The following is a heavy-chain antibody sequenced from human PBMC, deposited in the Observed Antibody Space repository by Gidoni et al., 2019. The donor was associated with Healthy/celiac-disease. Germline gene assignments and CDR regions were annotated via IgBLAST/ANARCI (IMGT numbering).Heavy chain of an antibody. CDR2: ISSSSSYT. D-gene: IGHD3-9*01. V-gene: IGHV3-11*06. CDR1: DFPFIAYY. Sequence: QVPLVESGVGLVKPGGSLRLSCAASDFPFIAYYMSWIRQAPGKGLEWVSYISSSSSYTNYADSVKGRFTISRDNAKNSLYLQMNSLRAEDTAVYYCARANYDILTGYYPFDYWGQGTLVTVSS. CDR3: ARANYDILTGYYPFDY. J-gene: IGHJ4*02.